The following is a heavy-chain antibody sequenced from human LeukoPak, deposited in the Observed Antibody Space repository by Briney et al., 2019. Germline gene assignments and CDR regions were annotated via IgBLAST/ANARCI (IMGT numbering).Heavy chain of an antibody. CDR3: ARTTSYDKAWFDP. D-gene: IGHD3-22*01. J-gene: IGHJ5*02. CDR1: GDSISSYY. CDR2: IYYRTT. Sequence: SETLSLTCTVSGDSISSYYWSWIRQPPGKGLEWIGYIYYRTTNYIPSLKSRVTISVDTSKNQFSLKLTSVTAADTAVYYCARTTSYDKAWFDPWGQGTLVTVSS. V-gene: IGHV4-59*01.